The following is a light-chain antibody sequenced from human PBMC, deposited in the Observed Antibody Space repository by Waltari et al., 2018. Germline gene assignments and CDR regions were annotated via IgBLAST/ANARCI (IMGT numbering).Light chain of an antibody. Sequence: DIQMTQSPSSVSASVGDRVIMTCRASQDICRWVAWYQQKPGQAPKFLIYDASTLQSGVPSRFSGSGSGTDFTLTISSLQPEDFATYYCQQGNDFPLTFGRGTKVEI. CDR1: QDICRW. CDR3: QQGNDFPLT. CDR2: DAS. J-gene: IGKJ4*01. V-gene: IGKV1-12*01.